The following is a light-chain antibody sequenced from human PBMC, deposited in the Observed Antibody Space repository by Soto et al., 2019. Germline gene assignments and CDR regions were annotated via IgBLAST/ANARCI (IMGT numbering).Light chain of an antibody. CDR3: QQRGSFPLT. V-gene: IGKV3-11*01. CDR1: QSIGTY. Sequence: EIVLTQSPAALSLSPGESATLSCRASQSIGTYLFWYQQKPGQAPRLLIYDASNRATGIPVRFSGSGSGTDFTLTISSLEPEDFAVYYSQQRGSFPLTFGGGTKVDIK. J-gene: IGKJ4*01. CDR2: DAS.